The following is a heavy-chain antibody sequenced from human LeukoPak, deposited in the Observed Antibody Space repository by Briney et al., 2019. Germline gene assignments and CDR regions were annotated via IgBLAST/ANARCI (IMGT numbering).Heavy chain of an antibody. CDR1: GFTFSDYF. Sequence: GGSLRLSCTVSGFTFSDYFMNWLRQAPGKGLEWLSFINPTGDNIYYADSVNGRFTISRDNANNILYLVMTSLRMEDAGLYYCATSRVFDHWGHGTLVSVSA. CDR3: ATSRVFDH. CDR2: INPTGDNI. V-gene: IGHV3-11*04. D-gene: IGHD6-6*01. J-gene: IGHJ4*01.